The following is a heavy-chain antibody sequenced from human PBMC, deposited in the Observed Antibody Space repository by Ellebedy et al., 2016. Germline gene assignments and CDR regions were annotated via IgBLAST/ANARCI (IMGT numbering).Heavy chain of an antibody. D-gene: IGHD3-16*01. J-gene: IGHJ4*02. CDR1: GGSVSSVSSGGYH. CDR3: AGYFAGWGGRGY. V-gene: IGHV4-31*03. Sequence: SETLSLXXTVSGGSVSSVSSGGYHWSWIRQHPGEGLEWIGNIDGDTYYNPSLESRVTISVDTSKNQFSLKLSSVTAADTAVYYGAGYFAGWGGRGYWGQGTLVTVSS. CDR2: IDGDT.